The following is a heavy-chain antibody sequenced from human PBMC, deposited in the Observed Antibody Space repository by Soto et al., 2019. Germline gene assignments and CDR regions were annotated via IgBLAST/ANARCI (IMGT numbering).Heavy chain of an antibody. CDR3: ASDLYIAMSGNAFDI. V-gene: IGHV1-69*08. D-gene: IGHD6-19*01. CDR1: GGTFSRHT. CDR2: INPTLGTA. Sequence: QVQLVQSGAEVKKPGSSVKVSCKASGGTFSRHTLSWVRQAPGQGLAWMGRINPTLGTANYAQKFQGRVTFTADLSTSTAFMDLSSLRSDGTGVYYCASDLYIAMSGNAFDIWGQGTMVTVSS. J-gene: IGHJ3*02.